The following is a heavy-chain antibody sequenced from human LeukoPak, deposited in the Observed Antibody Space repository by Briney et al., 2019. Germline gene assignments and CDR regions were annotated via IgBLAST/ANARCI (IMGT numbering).Heavy chain of an antibody. J-gene: IGHJ4*02. CDR2: IYYSGST. D-gene: IGHD4-17*01. CDR3: ARSEDYGDYFDY. Sequence: NPSETLPLTCTVSGVSISSGGYYWSWIRQHPGKGLEWIGYIYYSGSTYYNPSLKSRVTISVDTSKNQFSLKLSSVTAADTAVYYCARSEDYGDYFDYWGQGTLVTVSS. CDR1: GVSISSGGYY. V-gene: IGHV4-31*03.